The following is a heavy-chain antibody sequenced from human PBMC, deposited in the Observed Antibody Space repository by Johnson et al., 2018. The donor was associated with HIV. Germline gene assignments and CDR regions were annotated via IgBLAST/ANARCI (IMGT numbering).Heavy chain of an antibody. J-gene: IGHJ3*02. CDR1: GFTFSSYA. D-gene: IGHD3-16*01. CDR3: AKGLIIIVFGGGLAHDAFDM. Sequence: QVQLVESGGGVVQPGRSLRLSCAASGFTFSSYAVHWVRQAPGKGLECVAVIRYDGSNKYYADSVKGRFTISRDNSKNTLHLQMNSLRAEDTAVYYCAKGLIIIVFGGGLAHDAFDMWGQGTMVTVSS. CDR2: IRYDGSNK. V-gene: IGHV3-30*02.